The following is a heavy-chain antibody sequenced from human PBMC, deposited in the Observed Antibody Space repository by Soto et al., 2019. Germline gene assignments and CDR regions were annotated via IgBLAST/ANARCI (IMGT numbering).Heavy chain of an antibody. Sequence: QVQLQESGPGLVKPSGTLSLTCAVSGGSISSSNWWSWVRQPPGKGLEWIGEIYHSGSTNYNPSLKSRVTISVDTSKNQFSLKLSSVTAADTAVYYCARVLRRQLVSTPRNDYWGQGTLVTVSS. V-gene: IGHV4-4*02. CDR2: IYHSGST. CDR3: ARVLRRQLVSTPRNDY. D-gene: IGHD6-13*01. J-gene: IGHJ4*02. CDR1: GGSISSSNW.